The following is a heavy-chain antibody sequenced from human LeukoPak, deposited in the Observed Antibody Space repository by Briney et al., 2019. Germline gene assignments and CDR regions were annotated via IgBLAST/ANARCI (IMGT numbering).Heavy chain of an antibody. J-gene: IGHJ4*02. CDR1: GITLSNYG. D-gene: IGHD3-22*01. CDR3: AKRGVVIRVILVGFYKEAYYFDS. V-gene: IGHV3-23*01. Sequence: GGSLRLSCAVSGITLSNYGMSWVRQAPGKGLERVASISGGAGGTTYADSVKGRFTISRDNNKNTLFLQMNSLRAEDTAVYFCAKRGVVIRVILVGFYKEAYYFDSWGQGALVTVSS. CDR2: ISGGAGGT.